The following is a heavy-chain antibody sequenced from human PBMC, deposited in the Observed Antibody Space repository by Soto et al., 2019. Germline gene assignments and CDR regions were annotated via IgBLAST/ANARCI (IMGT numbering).Heavy chain of an antibody. V-gene: IGHV3-48*03. CDR2: ISSSGSTI. J-gene: IGHJ6*02. D-gene: IGHD6-6*01. Sequence: GGSLRLSCAASGSTFSSSEMNCVRQAPWRGPEWVSYISSSGSTIYYADSVKGRFTISRDNAKNSLYLQMNSLRAEDTAVYYCARGEYSSSSGFYYYYGMDVWGQGTTVTVSS. CDR1: GSTFSSSE. CDR3: ARGEYSSSSGFYYYYGMDV.